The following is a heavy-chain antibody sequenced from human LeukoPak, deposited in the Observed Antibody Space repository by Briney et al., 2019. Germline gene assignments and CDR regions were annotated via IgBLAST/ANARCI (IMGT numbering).Heavy chain of an antibody. CDR1: GGSISSYY. Sequence: PSETLSLTCTVSGGSISSYYWSWIRQPPGKGLEWIGYIYYSGSTNYNPSLKSRVTISVDTSKNQFSLKLSSVTAADTAVYYCARGGGVGVAAAYHFVYGAQEPLVSVPS. D-gene: IGHD6-13*01. V-gene: IGHV4-59*01. J-gene: IGHJ4*02. CDR3: ARGGGVGVAAAYHFVY. CDR2: IYYSGST.